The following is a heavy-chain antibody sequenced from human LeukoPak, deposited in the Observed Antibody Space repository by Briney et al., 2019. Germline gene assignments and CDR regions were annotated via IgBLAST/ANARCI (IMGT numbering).Heavy chain of an antibody. D-gene: IGHD6-19*01. CDR1: GGSTTSYY. CDR3: AWGTDWYDY. Sequence: SEALSLTCLVSGGSTTSYYWSWIRQPAGKGLEWIGRVYNNGDTSYNPSLKSRVTMSADPSKNQFSLRLTSVTAADTAVYYCAWGTDWYDYWGQGILVTASS. CDR2: VYNNGDT. J-gene: IGHJ4*02. V-gene: IGHV4-4*07.